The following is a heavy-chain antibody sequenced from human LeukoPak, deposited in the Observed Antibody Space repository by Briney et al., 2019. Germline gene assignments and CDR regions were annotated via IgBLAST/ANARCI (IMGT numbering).Heavy chain of an antibody. D-gene: IGHD6-19*01. CDR3: ARAPYSSGWYALRWQGGFDY. CDR2: IYTSGST. V-gene: IGHV4-39*07. J-gene: IGHJ4*02. Sequence: PSETLSLTCTVSGGSISSSSYYWGWIRQPPGKGLEWIGRIYTSGSTNYNPSLKSRVTMSVDTSKNQFSLKLSSVTAADTAVYYCARAPYSSGWYALRWQGGFDYWGQGTLVTVSS. CDR1: GGSISSSSYY.